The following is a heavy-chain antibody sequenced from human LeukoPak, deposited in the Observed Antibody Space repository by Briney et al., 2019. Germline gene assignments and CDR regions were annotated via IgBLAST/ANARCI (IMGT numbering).Heavy chain of an antibody. V-gene: IGHV3-7*01. J-gene: IGHJ4*02. D-gene: IGHD3-10*01. Sequence: GGSLRLSCAASGFTFSSYWMSWVRQPQGKWLEWVANIKQDGSEKYYVDSVKGRFTISRDNAKHSLYLQMNSLRAEDTAVYYCAREGMVRGVIAVYFFDYWGQGTLVTVSS. CDR3: AREGMVRGVIAVYFFDY. CDR1: GFTFSSYW. CDR2: IKQDGSEK.